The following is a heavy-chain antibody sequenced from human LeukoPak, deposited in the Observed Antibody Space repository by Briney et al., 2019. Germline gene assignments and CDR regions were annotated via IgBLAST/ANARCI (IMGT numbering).Heavy chain of an antibody. Sequence: GGSLRLSCVASGFTFGSYSMHWVRQAPGKGLEWVAVISYDGSNKYYADSVKGRFTISRDNSKNTLYLQMNSLRAEDTAVYYCAREEVGATDYWGQGTLVTVSS. J-gene: IGHJ4*02. CDR3: AREEVGATDY. CDR2: ISYDGSNK. D-gene: IGHD1-26*01. CDR1: GFTFGSYS. V-gene: IGHV3-30-3*01.